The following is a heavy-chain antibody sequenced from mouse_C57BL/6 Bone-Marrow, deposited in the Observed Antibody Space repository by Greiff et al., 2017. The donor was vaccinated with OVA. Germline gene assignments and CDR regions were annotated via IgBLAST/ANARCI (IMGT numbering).Heavy chain of an antibody. Sequence: EVKLVESGEGLVKPGGSLKLSCAASGFTFSSYAMSWVRQTPEKRLEWVAYISSGGDYIYYADTVKGRFTISRDNARNTLYLLMSSLKSEDTAMYYCTRDGADGYSLFDYWGQGTTLTVSS. CDR3: TRDGADGYSLFDY. D-gene: IGHD2-3*01. CDR2: ISSGGDYI. J-gene: IGHJ2*01. CDR1: GFTFSSYA. V-gene: IGHV5-9-1*02.